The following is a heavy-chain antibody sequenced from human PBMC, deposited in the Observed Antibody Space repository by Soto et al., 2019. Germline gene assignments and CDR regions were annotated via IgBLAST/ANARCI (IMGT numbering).Heavy chain of an antibody. CDR3: ARLSFLGWLFDY. CDR2: IYYSGST. V-gene: IGHV4-39*01. CDR1: GGSISSSSYY. D-gene: IGHD3-3*01. J-gene: IGHJ4*02. Sequence: WETLSLTCTVSGGSISSSSYYWGWIRQPPGKGLEWIGSIYYSGSTYYNPSLKSRVTISVDTSKNQFSLKLSSVTAADTAVYYCARLSFLGWLFDYWGQGTLVTVSS.